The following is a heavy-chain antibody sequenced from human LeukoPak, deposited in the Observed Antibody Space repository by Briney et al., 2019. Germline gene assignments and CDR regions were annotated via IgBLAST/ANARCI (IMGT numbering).Heavy chain of an antibody. D-gene: IGHD3/OR15-3a*01. V-gene: IGHV3-13*01. CDR3: VRDEGLFAY. J-gene: IGHJ4*02. CDR2: IGIAGDT. CDR1: GFTFSSYD. Sequence: GGSLRLSCAASGFTFSSYDMHWVRQATGKGLEWVSGIGIAGDTYYRGSVKGRFTISRENAKNSLYLQMSSLRDDDTAVYYCVRDEGLFAYWGQGALVTVSS.